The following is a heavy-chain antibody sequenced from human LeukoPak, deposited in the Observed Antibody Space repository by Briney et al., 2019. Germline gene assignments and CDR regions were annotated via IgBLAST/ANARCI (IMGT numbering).Heavy chain of an antibody. V-gene: IGHV3-23*01. CDR1: GFTFSNYG. Sequence: GGSLRLSCAASGFTFSNYGMSWVRQAPGKGLEWVSAISGSGVTTYYADSVKGRFTISRDNSKHTVYLQMNSLRAEDTAVYYCARPYGSSDYWGQGTLVTVSS. J-gene: IGHJ4*02. CDR2: ISGSGVTT. CDR3: ARPYGSSDY. D-gene: IGHD3-10*01.